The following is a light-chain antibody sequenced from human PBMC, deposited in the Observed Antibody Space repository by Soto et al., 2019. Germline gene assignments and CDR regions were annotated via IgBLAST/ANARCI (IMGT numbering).Light chain of an antibody. CDR2: AAS. CDR1: QGISNN. J-gene: IGKJ1*01. CDR3: LQHKSYPRT. V-gene: IGKV1-17*03. Sequence: DIQMTQSPSAMSASVGDRVTIACRASQGISNNLVWFQQKPGKVPKRLLYAASTLESGVPSRFSGSGSGTEFNLTISSLQPEDFATYYCLQHKSYPRTFGQGTKVDLK.